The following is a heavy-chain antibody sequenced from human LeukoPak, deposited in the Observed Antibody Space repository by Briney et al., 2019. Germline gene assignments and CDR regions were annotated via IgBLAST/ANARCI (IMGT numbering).Heavy chain of an antibody. CDR1: GYRFTDYY. D-gene: IGHD2-15*01. CDR3: ARKDLGYCSGGSCYSRGWIFDY. V-gene: IGHV1-2*02. J-gene: IGHJ4*02. Sequence: ASVKVSCKASGYRFTDYYIHWVRQAPGQGLEWMGWINVNSGDTYHSQKFQDRVTMTGDTSINTAYMELSRLRSGDTAVYYCARKDLGYCSGGSCYSRGWIFDYWGQGTLVTVSS. CDR2: INVNSGDT.